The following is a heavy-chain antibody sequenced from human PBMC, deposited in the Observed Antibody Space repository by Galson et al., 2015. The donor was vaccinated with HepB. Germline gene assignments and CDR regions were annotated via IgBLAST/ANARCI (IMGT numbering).Heavy chain of an antibody. CDR3: ARSGYSGYGKS. D-gene: IGHD5-12*01. Sequence: SLRLSCAASGFTFSSYWMHWVRQAPGRGLVWVSRINSDGSSTSYADSVKGRFTISRDNAKNTLYLQMNSLRAEDTAVYYCARSGYSGYGKSWGQGTLVTVSS. J-gene: IGHJ4*02. V-gene: IGHV3-74*01. CDR2: INSDGSST. CDR1: GFTFSSYW.